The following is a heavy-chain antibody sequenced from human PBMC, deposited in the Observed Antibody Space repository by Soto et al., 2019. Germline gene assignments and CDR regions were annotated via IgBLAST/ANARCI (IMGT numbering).Heavy chain of an antibody. V-gene: IGHV3-7*01. CDR2: IKQDGSGK. CDR3: ARPYFYDRGGFYYV. CDR1: GFTFSSYW. D-gene: IGHD3-22*01. J-gene: IGHJ4*02. Sequence: EVQLVESGGGLVQPGGSLRLSCAASGFTFSSYWMSWVRQAPGKGLEWVANIKQDGSGKYYVDSVKGRFTISRDNAKNSLSLPMSSLRAEDTAVYYCARPYFYDRGGFYYVWGQGTLVTVSS.